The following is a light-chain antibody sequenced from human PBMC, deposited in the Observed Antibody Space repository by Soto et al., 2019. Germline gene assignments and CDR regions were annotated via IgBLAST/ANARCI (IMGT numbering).Light chain of an antibody. CDR2: DVS. J-gene: IGLJ1*01. V-gene: IGLV2-11*01. CDR3: CSYAGSYTFDV. CDR1: SSDVGGYNY. Sequence: QSVLTQPRSVSGSPGQSVTISCTGTSSDVGGYNYVSWYQQHPGKAPKLMIYDVSKRPSGVPDRFSGSKSGNTASLTISGRQAEDEADYYCCSYAGSYTFDVFGTGTTLTVL.